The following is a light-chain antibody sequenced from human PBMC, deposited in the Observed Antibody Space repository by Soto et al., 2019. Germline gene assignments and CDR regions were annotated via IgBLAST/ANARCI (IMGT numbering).Light chain of an antibody. V-gene: IGKV1-5*03. CDR1: QTISSW. CDR2: KAS. CDR3: KHYNSYSEA. J-gene: IGKJ1*01. Sequence: DIQMTQSPSTLSGSVGDRVTITCRASQTISSWLAWYQQKPGKAPKLLIYKASTLKSGVPSRFSGSGSGTEFTLTISSLQPDDFATYYCKHYNSYSEAFGKGNKVDIK.